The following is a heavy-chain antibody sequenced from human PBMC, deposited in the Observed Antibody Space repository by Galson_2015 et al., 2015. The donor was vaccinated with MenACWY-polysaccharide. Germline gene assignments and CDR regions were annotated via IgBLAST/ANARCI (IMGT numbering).Heavy chain of an antibody. CDR1: RFTFRNYG. V-gene: IGHV3-33*01. CDR2: IWYDGSNK. CDR3: ARGGGTSEWYFDL. Sequence: SLRLSCAASRFTFRNYGMHWVRQAPGKGLEWVAIIWYDGSNKYYADSVKGRFTISRDNSKNVLFLQVNSLRVEDTAVYYCARGGGTSEWYFDLWGRGTLVTVPS. J-gene: IGHJ2*01. D-gene: IGHD4-23*01.